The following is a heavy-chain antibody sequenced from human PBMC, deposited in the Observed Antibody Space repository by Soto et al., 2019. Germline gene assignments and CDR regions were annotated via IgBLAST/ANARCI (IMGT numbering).Heavy chain of an antibody. V-gene: IGHV4-59*01. CDR1: GGSICNFY. J-gene: IGHJ4*02. Sequence: SESLSLTCTVSGGSICNFYWSWIRQPPGKGLEWIGYIYYSGTTSYNPSLNSRVTISVDTSKNQFSLKLNSVTAADTAVYYCARESYYGSGATVVGYWGLGTLVTVS. D-gene: IGHD3-10*01. CDR2: IYYSGTT. CDR3: ARESYYGSGATVVGY.